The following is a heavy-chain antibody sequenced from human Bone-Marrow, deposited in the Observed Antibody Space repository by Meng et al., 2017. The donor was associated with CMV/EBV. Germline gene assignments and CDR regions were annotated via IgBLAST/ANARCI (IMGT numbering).Heavy chain of an antibody. CDR2: SSSSSSYI. Sequence: GESLKISCAASGFTFSSYAMHWVRQAPGKGLEWVSSSSSSSSYIYYADSVKGRFTISRDNAKNSLYLQMNSLRAEDTAVYYCAREGCSSTSCYWAYYYYGMDVWGQGTTVTVSS. CDR3: AREGCSSTSCYWAYYYYGMDV. V-gene: IGHV3-21*01. J-gene: IGHJ6*02. D-gene: IGHD2-2*01. CDR1: GFTFSSYA.